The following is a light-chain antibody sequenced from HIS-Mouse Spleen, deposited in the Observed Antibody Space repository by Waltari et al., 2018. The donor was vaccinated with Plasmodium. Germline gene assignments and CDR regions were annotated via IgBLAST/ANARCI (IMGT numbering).Light chain of an antibody. CDR3: MIWHSSAWV. CDR1: SGINVGTYR. Sequence: QAVLTQPSSLSASPGASASLTCTLRSGINVGTYRIYWYQQKPGSPPQYLLRYKSDPDKQQGFGVPSRFSGSKDASANAGILLISGLQSEDEADYYCMIWHSSAWVFGGGTKLTVL. J-gene: IGLJ3*02. V-gene: IGLV5-45*03. CDR2: YKSDPDK.